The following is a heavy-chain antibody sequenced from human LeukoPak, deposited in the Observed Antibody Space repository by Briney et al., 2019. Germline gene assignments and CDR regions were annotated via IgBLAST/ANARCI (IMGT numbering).Heavy chain of an antibody. CDR2: IYYSGST. CDR1: GGSISSSSYY. V-gene: IGHV4-39*07. CDR3: ARDRGYAFNNWFDP. Sequence: PSETLSLTCTVSGGSISSSSYYWGWIRQPPGKGLEWIGSIYYSGSTYYNPSLKSRVTISVDTSKNQFSLKLSSVTAADTAVYYCARDRGYAFNNWFDPWGQGTLVTVSS. J-gene: IGHJ5*02. D-gene: IGHD6-25*01.